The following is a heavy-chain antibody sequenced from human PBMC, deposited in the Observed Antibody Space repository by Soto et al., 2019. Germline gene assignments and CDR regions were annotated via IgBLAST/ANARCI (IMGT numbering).Heavy chain of an antibody. CDR1: GGTFSSYS. V-gene: IGHV1-69*06. CDR3: ARPADSSWFDP. Sequence: RASVKVSCKASGGTFSSYSISWVRQAPGQGLEWMGGIIPIFGTANYAQKFQGRVTITADKSTSTAYMELSSLRSEDTAVYYCARPADSSWFDPWGQGTLVTVSS. J-gene: IGHJ5*02. D-gene: IGHD6-13*01. CDR2: IIPIFGTA.